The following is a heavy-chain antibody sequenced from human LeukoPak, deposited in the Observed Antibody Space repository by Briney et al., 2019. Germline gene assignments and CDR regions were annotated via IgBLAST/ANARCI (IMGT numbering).Heavy chain of an antibody. CDR2: ISSSSSYI. CDR3: ARDLNIAVAAYGVDAFDI. J-gene: IGHJ3*02. CDR1: GFTFSSYS. D-gene: IGHD6-19*01. V-gene: IGHV3-21*01. Sequence: GGSLRLSRAASGFTFSSYSMNWVRQAPGKGLEWVSSISSSSSYIYYADSVKGRFTISRDNAKNSLYLQMNSLRAEDTAVYYCARDLNIAVAAYGVDAFDIWGQGTMVTVSS.